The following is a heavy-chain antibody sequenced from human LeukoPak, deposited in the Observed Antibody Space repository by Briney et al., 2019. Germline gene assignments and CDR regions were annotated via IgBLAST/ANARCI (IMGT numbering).Heavy chain of an antibody. V-gene: IGHV1-69*01. CDR1: GGTFSSYA. D-gene: IGHD6-6*01. CDR2: IIPIFGTA. J-gene: IGHJ5*02. CDR3: ASIIAAGNWFDP. Sequence: AASVKVSCKASGGTFSSYAISWVRQAPGQGLEWMGGIIPIFGTANYAQKFQGRVTITADESTSTAYMELSSLRSEDTAVYYCASIIAAGNWFDPWGQGTLVTVSS.